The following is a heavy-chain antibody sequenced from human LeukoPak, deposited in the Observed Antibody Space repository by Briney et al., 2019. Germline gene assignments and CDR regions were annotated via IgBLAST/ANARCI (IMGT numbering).Heavy chain of an antibody. CDR2: INPNSGGT. J-gene: IGHJ5*02. CDR3: AREQGYCSGGSCYSPSAPFDNWFDP. Sequence: ASVKVSCKASGYTFTGYYMHWVRQAPGQGLEWMGWINPNSGGTNSAQKFQGRVTMTRDTSISTAYMELSRLRSDDTAVYYCAREQGYCSGGSCYSPSAPFDNWFDPWGQGTLVTVSS. CDR1: GYTFTGYY. D-gene: IGHD2-15*01. V-gene: IGHV1-2*02.